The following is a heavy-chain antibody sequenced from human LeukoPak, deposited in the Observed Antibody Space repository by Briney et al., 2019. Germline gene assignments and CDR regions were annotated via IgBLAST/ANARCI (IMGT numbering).Heavy chain of an antibody. CDR2: IKQDGSEK. J-gene: IGHJ4*02. Sequence: GESLRLSCAASGFTLSSYWMRWVRQAPGKGLEWVANIKQDGSEKNYVDSVKGRFTISRDNAKNSLYLQMNSLRAEDTAVYYCASGLELDYWGQGTLVTVSS. CDR3: ASGLELDY. CDR1: GFTLSSYW. V-gene: IGHV3-7*03.